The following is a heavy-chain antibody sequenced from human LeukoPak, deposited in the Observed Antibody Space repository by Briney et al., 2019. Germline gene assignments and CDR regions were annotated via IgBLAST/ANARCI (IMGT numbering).Heavy chain of an antibody. CDR1: GGSISSGGYS. V-gene: IGHV4-30-2*01. J-gene: IGHJ4*02. Sequence: SETLSLTCAVSGGSISSGGYSWSWIRQPPGKGLEWIGYIYHSGSTYYNPSLKSRVTISVDRSKNQFSLKLSSVTAADTAVYYCASRLRYFDWFHFDYWGQGTLVTVSS. D-gene: IGHD3-9*01. CDR3: ASRLRYFDWFHFDY. CDR2: IYHSGST.